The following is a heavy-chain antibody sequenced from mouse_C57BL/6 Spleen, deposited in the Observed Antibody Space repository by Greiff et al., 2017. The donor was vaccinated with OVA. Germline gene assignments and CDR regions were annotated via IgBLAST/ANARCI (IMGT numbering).Heavy chain of an antibody. D-gene: IGHD1-1*01. CDR2: ISGGGGNT. J-gene: IGHJ4*01. CDR1: GFTFSSYT. CDR3: ARGGITTVPGAMDY. Sequence: DVMLVESGGGLVKPGGSLKLSCAASGFTFSSYTMSWVRQTPEKRLEWVATISGGGGNTYYPDSVKGRFTISRDNAKNTLYLQMSSLRSEDTALYYCARGGITTVPGAMDYWGQGTSVTVSS. V-gene: IGHV5-9*01.